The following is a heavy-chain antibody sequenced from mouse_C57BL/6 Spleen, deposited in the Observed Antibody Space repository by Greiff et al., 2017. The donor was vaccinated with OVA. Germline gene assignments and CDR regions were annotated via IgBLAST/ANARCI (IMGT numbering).Heavy chain of an antibody. CDR2: ISRGSSTI. D-gene: IGHD2-2*01. CDR1: GFTFSDYG. J-gene: IGHJ2*01. CDR3: ARRYGYGPFDY. Sequence: EVQGVESGGGLVKPGGSLKLSCAASGFTFSDYGMHWVRQAPEKGLEWVAYISRGSSTIYYADTVKGRFTISRDNAKNTLFLQMTSLRTEDTAMYYCARRYGYGPFDYWGQGTTLTVAS. V-gene: IGHV5-17*01.